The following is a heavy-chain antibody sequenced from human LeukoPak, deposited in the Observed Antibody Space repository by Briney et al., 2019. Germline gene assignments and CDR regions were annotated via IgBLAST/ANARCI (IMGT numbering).Heavy chain of an antibody. V-gene: IGHV4-4*02. D-gene: IGHD6-19*01. J-gene: IGHJ1*01. Sequence: PSGTLSLTCAVSGGSISSSNWWSWVRQPPGKGLEWIGEIYHSGSTNYNPSLKSRVTISVDKSKNQFSLKLSSVTAADTAVYYCAREHGGWYGEYFQHWGQGTLVTVSS. CDR3: AREHGGWYGEYFQH. CDR1: GGSISSSNW. CDR2: IYHSGST.